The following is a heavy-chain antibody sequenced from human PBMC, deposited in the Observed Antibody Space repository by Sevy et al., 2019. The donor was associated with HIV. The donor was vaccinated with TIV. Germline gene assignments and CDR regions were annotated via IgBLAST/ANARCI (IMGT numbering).Heavy chain of an antibody. CDR2: IKPDGREK. V-gene: IGHV3-7*01. D-gene: IGHD7-27*01. CDR3: ARDLNWAHDY. CDR1: GFTFSSHW. J-gene: IGHJ4*02. Sequence: GGSLRLSCVGSGFTFSSHWMSWVRQAPGTVLEWVATIKPDGREKYYADFVKGRFTIYRDNAKNSLYLQMNSLRVEDTAVYDCARDLNWAHDYWGQGTLVTVSS.